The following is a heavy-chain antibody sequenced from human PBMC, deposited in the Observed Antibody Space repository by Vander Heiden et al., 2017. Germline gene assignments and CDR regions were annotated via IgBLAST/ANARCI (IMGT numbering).Heavy chain of an antibody. Sequence: QVQLVESGGGVVQPGRSLRLSCAASGFTFSSYGMHWVRLAPGKGLESVAVISYDGSNKYYADSVKGRFTISRDNSKNTLYLQMNSLRAEDTAVYYCAKVSLTYSSSWSPFDYWGQGTLVTVSS. D-gene: IGHD6-13*01. J-gene: IGHJ4*02. CDR2: ISYDGSNK. CDR1: GFTFSSYG. CDR3: AKVSLTYSSSWSPFDY. V-gene: IGHV3-30*18.